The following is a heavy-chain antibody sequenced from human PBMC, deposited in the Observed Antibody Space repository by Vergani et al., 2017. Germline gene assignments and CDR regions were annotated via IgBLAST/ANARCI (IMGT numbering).Heavy chain of an antibody. CDR2: IYSGGST. CDR3: ARAMTPGYYYYGMDV. CDR1: GFTVSSNY. J-gene: IGHJ6*02. Sequence: EVQLVETGGGLIQPGGSLRLSCAASGFTVSSNYMSWVRQAPGKGLEWVSVIYSGGSTYYADSVKGRFTISRDNSKNTLYLQMNSLRAEDTAVYYCARAMTPGYYYYGMDVWGQGTTVTVSS. D-gene: IGHD3-10*01. V-gene: IGHV3-53*02.